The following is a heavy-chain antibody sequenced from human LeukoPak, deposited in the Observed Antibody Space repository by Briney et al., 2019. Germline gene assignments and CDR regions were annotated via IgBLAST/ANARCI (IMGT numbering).Heavy chain of an antibody. CDR1: GHTFTGYY. CDR3: ANNDYYDHNYRRFEC. D-gene: IGHD3-22*01. J-gene: IGHJ4*02. V-gene: IGHV1-2*02. Sequence: GASVKLLQKASGHTFTGYYMLWVRQAPGQGLEWMGWINPRGGGTRYAQKFQGRVSMTRDSSITTVYMELSRLRSDDTAVYYCANNDYYDHNYRRFECWGRETLVTVSS. CDR2: INPRGGGT.